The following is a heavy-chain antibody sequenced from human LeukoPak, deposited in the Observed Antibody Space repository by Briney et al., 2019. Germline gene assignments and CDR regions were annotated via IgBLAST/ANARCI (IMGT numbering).Heavy chain of an antibody. D-gene: IGHD3-22*01. CDR3: CGVVVITPSQTPAIDY. V-gene: IGHV4-38-2*02. CDR2: IYHSGST. CDR1: GYSISSGYY. Sequence: KPSETLSLTCTVSGYSISSGYYWGWIRQPPGKGLEWIGSIYHSGSTYYNPSLKSRVTISVDTSKNQFSLKLSSVTAADTAVYYCCGVVVITPSQTPAIDYWGQGTLVTVSS. J-gene: IGHJ4*02.